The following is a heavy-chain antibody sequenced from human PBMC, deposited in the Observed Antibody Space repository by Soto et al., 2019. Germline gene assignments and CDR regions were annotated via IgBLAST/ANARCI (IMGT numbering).Heavy chain of an antibody. CDR3: AKHDSSGYYPQTMGDLDY. CDR1: GFTFSSYA. D-gene: IGHD3-22*01. CDR2: ISGSGGST. Sequence: GGSLRLSCAASGFTFSSYAMSWVRQAPGKGLEWVSAISGSGGSTYYADSVKGRFTISRDNSKNTLYLQMNSLRAEDTAVYYCAKHDSSGYYPQTMGDLDYWGQGTLVTVSS. V-gene: IGHV3-23*01. J-gene: IGHJ4*02.